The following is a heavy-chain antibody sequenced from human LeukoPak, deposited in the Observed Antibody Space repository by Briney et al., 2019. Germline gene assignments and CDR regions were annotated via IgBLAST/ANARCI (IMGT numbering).Heavy chain of an antibody. J-gene: IGHJ4*02. CDR3: AREIVAGAFDY. CDR1: GFTFSDYY. Sequence: GGSLRLSCAASGFTFSDYYMSWIRQAPGKGLEWVSDISSSGDIKSYADSVKGRFTISRDNAKTSLHLQMNSLRAEDTAVDYCAREIVAGAFDYWGQGTLVTVSS. CDR2: ISSSGDIK. V-gene: IGHV3-11*01. D-gene: IGHD6-19*01.